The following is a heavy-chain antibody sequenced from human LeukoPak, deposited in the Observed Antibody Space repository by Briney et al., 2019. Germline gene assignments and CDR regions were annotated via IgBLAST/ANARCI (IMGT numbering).Heavy chain of an antibody. Sequence: KASETLSLTCAVYGGSFRGYYWSWIRQPPGKGLEWIGEINHSGSTNYNPSLKSRVTISVDTSKNQFSLKLSSVTAADTAVYYCARGHAAARRRSFSFDYWGQGTLVTVSS. CDR1: GGSFRGYY. V-gene: IGHV4-34*01. J-gene: IGHJ4*02. D-gene: IGHD6-6*01. CDR3: ARGHAAARRRSFSFDY. CDR2: INHSGST.